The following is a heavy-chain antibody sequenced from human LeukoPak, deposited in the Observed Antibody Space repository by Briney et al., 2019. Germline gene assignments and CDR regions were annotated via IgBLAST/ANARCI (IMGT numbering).Heavy chain of an antibody. CDR3: AISIAAETYYMDV. D-gene: IGHD6-6*01. Sequence: GGSLTLSCAASGFTFSSYWMSWVRQAPGGGLEWVANIKQDGSEKYYVDSVKGRFTISRDNAKNSLYLQMNSLRAEDTAVYYCAISIAAETYYMDVWGKGTTVTVSS. CDR1: GFTFSSYW. J-gene: IGHJ6*03. CDR2: IKQDGSEK. V-gene: IGHV3-7*01.